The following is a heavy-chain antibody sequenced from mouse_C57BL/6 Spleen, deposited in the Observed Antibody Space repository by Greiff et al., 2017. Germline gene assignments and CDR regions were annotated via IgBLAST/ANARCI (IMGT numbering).Heavy chain of an antibody. V-gene: IGHV6-3*01. CDR3: TGRYMDY. CDR2: IRLKSDNYAT. J-gene: IGHJ4*01. CDR1: GFTFSNYW. Sequence: EVQVEESGGGLVQPGGSMKLSCVASGFTFSNYWMNWVRQSPEKGLEWVAQIRLKSDNYATHYAESVKGRFTISRDDSKSSVYLKMNNLRAEDTGIYYCTGRYMDYWGQGTSVTVSS.